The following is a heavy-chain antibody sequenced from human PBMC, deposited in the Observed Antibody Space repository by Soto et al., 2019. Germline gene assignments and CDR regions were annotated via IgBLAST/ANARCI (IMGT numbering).Heavy chain of an antibody. D-gene: IGHD2-15*01. J-gene: IGHJ6*02. Sequence: QVQLVQSGAEVKKPGASVKVSCKASGYTFTSYGISWVRQAPGQGLEWMGWISAYNGNTNYAQKLQGRVTMPTDTSTSTAYMELRRLRSDDTGLYYCASDPGGYCSGGSCLGNHYYYYYGMDVWGQGTTDTVSS. CDR3: ASDPGGYCSGGSCLGNHYYYYYGMDV. V-gene: IGHV1-18*01. CDR2: ISAYNGNT. CDR1: GYTFTSYG.